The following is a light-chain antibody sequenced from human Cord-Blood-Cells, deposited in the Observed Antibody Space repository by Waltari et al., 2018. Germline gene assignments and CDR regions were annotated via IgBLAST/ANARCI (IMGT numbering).Light chain of an antibody. J-gene: IGLJ2*01. CDR2: GHS. V-gene: IGLV1-40*01. CDR1: SSNIGAGYD. CDR3: QSYDSSLSVV. Sequence: QSVLTQPPSVSGAPGQRVTISCTGSSSNIGAGYDVHWYQQLPGTAPKLLSYGHSKRPAGVPVRFSASKSGTSASLAITGLQAEDEADYSCQSYDSSLSVVFGGGTKLTVL.